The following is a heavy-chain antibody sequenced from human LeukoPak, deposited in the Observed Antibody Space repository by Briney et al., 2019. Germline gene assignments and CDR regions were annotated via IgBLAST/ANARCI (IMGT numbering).Heavy chain of an antibody. Sequence: PGGSLRLSCAASGFTFSSYAMHWVRQAPGKGLEWVAVISYDGSNKYYADSVKGRFTISRDNSKNTPYLQMNSLRAEDTAVYYCARDLGSSSDADYWGQGTLVTVSS. CDR3: ARDLGSSSDADY. V-gene: IGHV3-30-3*01. CDR1: GFTFSSYA. CDR2: ISYDGSNK. D-gene: IGHD6-13*01. J-gene: IGHJ4*02.